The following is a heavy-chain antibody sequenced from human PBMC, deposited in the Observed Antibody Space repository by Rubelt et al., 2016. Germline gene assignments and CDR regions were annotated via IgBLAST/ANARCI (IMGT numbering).Heavy chain of an antibody. Sequence: SRGGLVQPGGSLRLACTASGFTFSRNAMTWVRQVPGMGLEWVSSITASGGNTYYADSVKGRFTISRDESAKTLSLEMTSLRVEDTAIYYCAKEIRALVGFGHDSWGQGILVTVSS. CDR2: ITASGGNT. V-gene: IGHV3-23*01. J-gene: IGHJ5*01. CDR1: GFTFSRNA. CDR3: AKEIRALVGFGHDS. D-gene: IGHD3-16*01.